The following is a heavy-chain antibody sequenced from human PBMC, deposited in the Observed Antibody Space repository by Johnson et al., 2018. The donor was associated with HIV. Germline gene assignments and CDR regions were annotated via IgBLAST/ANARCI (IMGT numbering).Heavy chain of an antibody. CDR3: AKAFEYSSSSMAFDI. V-gene: IGHV3-7*01. CDR2: IKQDGSEM. D-gene: IGHD6-6*01. Sequence: MQLVESGGGLIQPGGSLRLSCAASGFTVSSNYMSWVRQAPGKGLEWVANIKQDGSEMYYVDSVKGRFTISRDNSKNTLYLQMNSLRAEDTAVYYCAKAFEYSSSSMAFDIWGQGTMVTVSS. CDR1: GFTVSSNY. J-gene: IGHJ3*02.